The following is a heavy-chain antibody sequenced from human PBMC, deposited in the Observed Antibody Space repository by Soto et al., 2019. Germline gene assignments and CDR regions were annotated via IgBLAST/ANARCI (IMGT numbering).Heavy chain of an antibody. CDR1: GGSISSGGYY. Sequence: QVQLQESGPGLVKPSQTLSLTCTVSGGSISSGGYYWSWIRQHPGKGLEWIGYIYYSGSTYYNPSLKSRVTISVDPSKNQFSLKLSSVTAADTAVYYCARADYDSSGYYYYFDYWGQGTLVTVSS. CDR3: ARADYDSSGYYYYFDY. D-gene: IGHD3-22*01. CDR2: IYYSGST. J-gene: IGHJ4*02. V-gene: IGHV4-31*03.